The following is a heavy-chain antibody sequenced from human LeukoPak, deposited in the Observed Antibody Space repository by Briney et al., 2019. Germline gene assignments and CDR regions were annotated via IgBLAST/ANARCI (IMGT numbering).Heavy chain of an antibody. CDR2: INTNTGNP. J-gene: IGHJ4*02. CDR1: GYTFTKYA. D-gene: IGHD4-17*01. V-gene: IGHV7-4-1*02. Sequence: ASVKVSCKASGYTFTKYAINWVRQAPGQGLEWVGWINTNTGNPTYAQGFTGRFVFSLDTSVSTAYLQIISLKAEDTAMYYCARRDIDYGDHLWGQGTLVTVSS. CDR3: ARRDIDYGDHL.